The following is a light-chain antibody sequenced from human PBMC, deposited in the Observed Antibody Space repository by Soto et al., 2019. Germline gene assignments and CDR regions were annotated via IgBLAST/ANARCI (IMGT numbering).Light chain of an antibody. V-gene: IGKV1-5*01. J-gene: IGKJ1*01. CDR3: QQYNTFWT. Sequence: IQITQSPSTLSASVVDRVTITCRASQSISSWLAWYQQKPGKAPKLLIYDVSSLESGVPSRFSGSGSGTEFTLTISSLQPDDFATYYCQQYNTFWTFGQGTKVDIK. CDR1: QSISSW. CDR2: DVS.